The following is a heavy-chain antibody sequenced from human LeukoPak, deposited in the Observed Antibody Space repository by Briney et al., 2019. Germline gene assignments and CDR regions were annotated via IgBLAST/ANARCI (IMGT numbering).Heavy chain of an antibody. Sequence: PSETLSLTCAVSGGSISSGGYSWSWIRQPPGKGLEWVGYIYHSGSTYYNPSLKSRVTISVDTSKNQFSLKLSSVTAADTAVYYCASQSPWGQGTLVTVSS. CDR1: GGSISSGGYS. CDR3: ASQSP. CDR2: IYHSGST. J-gene: IGHJ5*02. V-gene: IGHV4-30-2*03.